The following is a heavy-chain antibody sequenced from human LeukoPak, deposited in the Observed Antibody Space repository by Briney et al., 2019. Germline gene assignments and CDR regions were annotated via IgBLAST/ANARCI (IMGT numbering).Heavy chain of an antibody. CDR3: ASAYYDILTGPDY. Sequence: PGGSLRLSCAASGFTFSSYGMHWVRQAPGKGLEWVAFIRYDGSNKYYADSVKDRFTISRDNSKNTLYLQMNSLRAEDRAVYYCASAYYDILTGPDYWGQGTLVTVSS. CDR2: IRYDGSNK. J-gene: IGHJ4*02. CDR1: GFTFSSYG. D-gene: IGHD3-9*01. V-gene: IGHV3-30*02.